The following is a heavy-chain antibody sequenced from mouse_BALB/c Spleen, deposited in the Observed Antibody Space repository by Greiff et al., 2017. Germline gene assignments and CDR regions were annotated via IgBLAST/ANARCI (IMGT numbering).Heavy chain of an antibody. CDR3: ARAGTGCAMDY. Sequence: EVNVVESGGGLVKPGGSLKLSCAASGFTFSDYYMYWVRQTPGKRLEWVATISDGGGYTYYPDSVKGRCTISRDNAKNNLYLQMSSLKSEDTAMYDCARAGTGCAMDYWGQGTSVTVSA. V-gene: IGHV5-4*02. CDR2: ISDGGGYT. J-gene: IGHJ4*01. CDR1: GFTFSDYY.